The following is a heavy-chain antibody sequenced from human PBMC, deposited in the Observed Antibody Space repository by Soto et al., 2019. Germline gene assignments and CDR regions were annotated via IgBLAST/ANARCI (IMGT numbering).Heavy chain of an antibody. Sequence: QLVQSGAEVKKPGASVRVSGKTSGPTFIAYYIHWVRQAPGQGLEWMGWIDPKSGGTTYEQKFLGRVTMTRDTSINTAYMDLNRLTSDDTAVYYCARVSVDFPEWGQGTLITVSS. J-gene: IGHJ4*02. CDR2: IDPKSGGT. D-gene: IGHD5-12*01. V-gene: IGHV1-2*02. CDR1: GPTFIAYY. CDR3: ARVSVDFPE.